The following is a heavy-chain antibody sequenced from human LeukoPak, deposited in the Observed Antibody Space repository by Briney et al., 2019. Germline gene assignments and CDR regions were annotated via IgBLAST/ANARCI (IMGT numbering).Heavy chain of an antibody. Sequence: PSETLSLTCNVSGGSISSYSWSWIRQPPGRGLKWVGYIYFSGSTNYNPSLNSRVSMSVDTSKNQFSLRLSSVTAADTAVYYCARSPSYGSHYFDYWGQGTLVTVSS. V-gene: IGHV4-59*01. CDR2: IYFSGST. J-gene: IGHJ4*02. CDR3: ARSPSYGSHYFDY. CDR1: GGSISSYS. D-gene: IGHD5-18*01.